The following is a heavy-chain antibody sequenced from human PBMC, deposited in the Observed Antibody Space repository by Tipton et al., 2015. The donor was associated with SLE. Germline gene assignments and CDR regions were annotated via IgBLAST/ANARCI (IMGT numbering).Heavy chain of an antibody. CDR3: ARDRPGWRPVDI. CDR1: GGSISRYY. J-gene: IGHJ3*02. CDR2: ISDSGST. D-gene: IGHD2-15*01. Sequence: TLSLTCTVSGGSISRYYWNWIRQPPGKGLDWIGYISDSGSTNYNPSLKSRVTISVDKSKNQFSLRLNSVTAADTAVYYCARDRPGWRPVDIWGQWTVVSVSS. V-gene: IGHV4-59*01.